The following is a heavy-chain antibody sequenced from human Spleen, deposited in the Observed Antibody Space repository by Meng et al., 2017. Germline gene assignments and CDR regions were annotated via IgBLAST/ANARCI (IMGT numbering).Heavy chain of an antibody. CDR3: ARGSGWYNWFDP. D-gene: IGHD6-19*01. J-gene: IGHJ5*02. Sequence: SETLSLTCTVSGDSINSRTNYWGWIRQPPGKGLEWIGSIYYSGFAKYNPSLKSRVTISIDTSKNQLSLKVSSVTAADTAFYYCARGSGWYNWFDPWGQGTLVTVSS. CDR2: IYYSGFA. CDR1: GDSINSRTNY. V-gene: IGHV4-39*07.